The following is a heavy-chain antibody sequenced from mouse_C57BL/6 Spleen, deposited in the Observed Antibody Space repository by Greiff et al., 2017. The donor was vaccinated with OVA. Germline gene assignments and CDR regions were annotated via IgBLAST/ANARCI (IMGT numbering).Heavy chain of an antibody. D-gene: IGHD3-3*01. V-gene: IGHV3-6*01. Sequence: EVQLQESGPGLVKPSQSLSLTCSVTGYSITSGYYWNWIRQFPGNKLEWMGYISYDGSNNYNPSLKNRISITRDTSKNQFFLKLNSVTTEDTATYYCARVKGTSLYWYFDVWGTGTTVTVSS. CDR2: ISYDGSN. J-gene: IGHJ1*03. CDR1: GYSITSGYY. CDR3: ARVKGTSLYWYFDV.